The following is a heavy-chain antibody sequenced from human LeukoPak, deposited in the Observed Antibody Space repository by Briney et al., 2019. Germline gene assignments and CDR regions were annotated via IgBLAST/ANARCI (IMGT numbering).Heavy chain of an antibody. V-gene: IGHV3-21*01. CDR2: ISSSSSYI. CDR1: GFTFSSYS. D-gene: IGHD4-17*01. Sequence: GGSLRLSCAASGFTFSSYSMNWVRQAPGKGLEWVSSISSSSSYIYYADSVKGRFTISRDNAKNSLYLQMNSLRAEDTAVYYCARGPGDYGDSHGAFDIWGQGTMVTVSS. J-gene: IGHJ3*02. CDR3: ARGPGDYGDSHGAFDI.